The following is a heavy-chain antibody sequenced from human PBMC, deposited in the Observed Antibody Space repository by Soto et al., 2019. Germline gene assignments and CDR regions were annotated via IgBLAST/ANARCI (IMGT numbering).Heavy chain of an antibody. V-gene: IGHV4-34*01. CDR2: INHSGST. CDR1: GGAFSGYY. D-gene: IGHD5-18*01. Sequence: PSETLSLTCAVYGGAFSGYYWSWIRQPPGKGLEWIGEINHSGSTNYNPSLKSRVTISVDTSKNQFSLKLSSVTAADTAVYYCARRGYSYGELLWGQGTLVTVS. CDR3: ARRGYSYGELL. J-gene: IGHJ4*02.